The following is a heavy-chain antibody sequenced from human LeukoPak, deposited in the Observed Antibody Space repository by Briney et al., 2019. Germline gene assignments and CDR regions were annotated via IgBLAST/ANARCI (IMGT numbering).Heavy chain of an antibody. CDR2: ISPSGDYT. CDR1: GYTFSSYY. V-gene: IGHV1-46*04. Sequence: ASVKVSCKASGYTFSSYYMHWVRQAPGQGLEWMGIISPSGDYTRYAQKLQGRVSMTLDTSTSIVYMELNSLESEDTAMYYCARDNSGWSVDYWGQGTLVTVTS. J-gene: IGHJ4*02. D-gene: IGHD6-19*01. CDR3: ARDNSGWSVDY.